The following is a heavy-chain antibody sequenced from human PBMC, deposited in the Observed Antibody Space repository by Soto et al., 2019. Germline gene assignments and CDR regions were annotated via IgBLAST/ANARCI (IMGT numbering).Heavy chain of an antibody. Sequence: SETLSLTCTVSGGSISSGGYYWSWIRQHPGKGLEWIGYIYYSGSTYYNPSLKSRVTISVDTSKNQFSLKLSSVTAADTAVYYCARAVAEAGPDYYGMHVWGQGTTVTVYS. CDR2: IYYSGST. J-gene: IGHJ6*02. CDR3: ARAVAEAGPDYYGMHV. V-gene: IGHV4-31*03. D-gene: IGHD6-13*01. CDR1: GGSISSGGYY.